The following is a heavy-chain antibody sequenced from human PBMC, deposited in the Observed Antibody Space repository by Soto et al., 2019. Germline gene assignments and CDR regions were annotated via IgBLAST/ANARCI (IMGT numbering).Heavy chain of an antibody. CDR2: INHSGST. CDR1: GGSFSGYY. Sequence: PSETLSLTCAVYGGSFSGYYWSWIRQPPGKGLEWIGEINHSGSTNYNPSLKSRVTTSVDTSKSQFSLKLSSVTAADTAVYYCAREGGEERFDPWGQGTLVTVSS. J-gene: IGHJ5*02. V-gene: IGHV4-34*01. D-gene: IGHD2-15*01. CDR3: AREGGEERFDP.